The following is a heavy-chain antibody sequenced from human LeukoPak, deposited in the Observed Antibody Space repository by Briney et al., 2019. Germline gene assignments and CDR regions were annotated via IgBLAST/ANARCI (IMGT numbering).Heavy chain of an antibody. CDR2: ISAYNGNT. CDR1: GYTFTGYY. V-gene: IGHV1-18*04. J-gene: IGHJ5*02. D-gene: IGHD1-26*01. CDR3: ARDSGSYVPLNWFDP. Sequence: ASVKVSCKASGYTFTGYYMYWVRQAPGQGLEWMGWISAYNGNTNYAQKLQGRVTMTTDTSTSTAYMELRSLRSDDTAVYYCARDSGSYVPLNWFDPWGQGTLVTVSS.